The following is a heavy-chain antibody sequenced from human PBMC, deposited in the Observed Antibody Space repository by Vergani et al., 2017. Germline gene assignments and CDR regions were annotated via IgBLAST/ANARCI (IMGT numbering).Heavy chain of an antibody. CDR3: AKTMQWLVQIDY. CDR2: IRYDGSNK. J-gene: IGHJ4*02. V-gene: IGHV3-30*02. D-gene: IGHD6-19*01. CDR1: GFTFSSYG. Sequence: QVQLVESGGGVVQPGGSLRLSCAASGFTFSSYGMHWVRQAPGKGLEWVAFIRYDGSNKYYADSVKGRSTISRDNSKNNLYLQMNSLRAEDTAVYYCAKTMQWLVQIDYWGQGTLVTVSS.